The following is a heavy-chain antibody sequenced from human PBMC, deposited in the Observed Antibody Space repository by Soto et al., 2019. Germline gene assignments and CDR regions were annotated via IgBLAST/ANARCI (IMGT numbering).Heavy chain of an antibody. CDR2: ISYSADKT. J-gene: IGHJ3*02. V-gene: IGHV3-23*01. CDR3: ARRARTATTNWGAFDI. CDR1: GFTFSNYV. Sequence: HPGGSLRLSCAASGFTFSNYVMNWVRQAPGKGLEWVSTISYSADKTFYADSVKGRSTISRDNSRDTLFLQMNSLRADDAAVYYCARRARTATTNWGAFDIWGQGTMVTVSS. D-gene: IGHD1-7*01.